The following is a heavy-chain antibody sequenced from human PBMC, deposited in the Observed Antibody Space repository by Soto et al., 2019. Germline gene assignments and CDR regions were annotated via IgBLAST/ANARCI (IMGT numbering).Heavy chain of an antibody. CDR3: ARKVSGSTGRPDLWYFDL. CDR1: GFTFSGYA. J-gene: IGHJ2*01. V-gene: IGHV3-23*01. CDR2: ISGGGDAT. D-gene: IGHD3-10*01. Sequence: EVQPLDSGGGLVQPGGSLRLSCAASGFTFSGYALTWVRQAPGKGLEWVSAISGGGDATFYADSVKGRFTISRDNSKNTLYLQMNTLRAEETAVYYCARKVSGSTGRPDLWYFDLWGRGTLVTVSS.